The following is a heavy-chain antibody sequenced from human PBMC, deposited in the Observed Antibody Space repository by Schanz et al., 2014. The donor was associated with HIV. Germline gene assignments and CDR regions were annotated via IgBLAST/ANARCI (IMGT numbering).Heavy chain of an antibody. Sequence: EVQLVESGGGVVQPGGSLRLSCAASGFTFSSYWMHWVRQVPGKGLVWVSRIYSDGSTTSYADSVKGRFTISRDNAKNTLYLQMNSLRAVDTAMYYCAAGLIRYFFDYWGQGTLVTVSS. V-gene: IGHV3-74*01. J-gene: IGHJ4*02. CDR2: IYSDGSTT. CDR1: GFTFSSYW. CDR3: AAGLIRYFFDY. D-gene: IGHD2-21*01.